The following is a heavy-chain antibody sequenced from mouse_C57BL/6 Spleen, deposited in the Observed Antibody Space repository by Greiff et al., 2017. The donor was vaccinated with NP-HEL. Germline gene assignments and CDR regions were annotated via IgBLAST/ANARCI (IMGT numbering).Heavy chain of an antibody. CDR1: GFTFSSYA. CDR2: ISDGGSYT. D-gene: IGHD2-4*01. CDR3: AREGGYDSWFAY. V-gene: IGHV5-4*01. Sequence: EVHLVESGGGLVKPGGSLKLSCAASGFTFSSYAMSWVRQTPEKRLEWVATISDGGSYTYYPDNVKGRFTISRDNAKNNLYLQMSHLKSEDTAMYYCAREGGYDSWFAYWGQGTLVTVSA. J-gene: IGHJ3*01.